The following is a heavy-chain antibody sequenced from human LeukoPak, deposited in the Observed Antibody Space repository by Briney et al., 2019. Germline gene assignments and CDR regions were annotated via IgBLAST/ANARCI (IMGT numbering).Heavy chain of an antibody. D-gene: IGHD2-8*01. J-gene: IGHJ6*03. CDR3: ARGGVYYYYMDV. V-gene: IGHV4-59*01. CDR1: GGSISSYF. CDR2: IHYSGST. Sequence: SETLSLTCTVSGGSISSYFWSWIRQPPGKGLEWIGYIHYSGSTNYNPSLKSRVTISVDTSKNQFSLKLSSVTAADTAVYYCARGGVYYYYMDVWGKGTRSPSP.